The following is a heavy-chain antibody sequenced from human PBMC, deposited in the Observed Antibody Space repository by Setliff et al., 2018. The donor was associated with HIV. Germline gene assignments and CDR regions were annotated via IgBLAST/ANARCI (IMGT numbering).Heavy chain of an antibody. J-gene: IGHJ3*02. Sequence: SETLSLTCTVSGGSISSYYWSWIRQPPGKGLEWIGYIYYSGTTNYNPSLKSRVTISIATSKNQFSLKLSSVTAADTAVYYCARGGVAASDIWGQGTMVTVSS. V-gene: IGHV4-59*01. CDR2: IYYSGTT. CDR1: GGSISSYY. D-gene: IGHD6-13*01. CDR3: ARGGVAASDI.